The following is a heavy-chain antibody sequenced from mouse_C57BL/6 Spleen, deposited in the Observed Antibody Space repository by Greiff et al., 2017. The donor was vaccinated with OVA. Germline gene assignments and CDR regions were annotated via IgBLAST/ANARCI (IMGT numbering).Heavy chain of an antibody. CDR1: GYTFTSYW. J-gene: IGHJ4*01. CDR3: ARSVLLLRPSYAMDY. CDR2: INPSNGGT. Sequence: QVQLQQPGTELVKPGASVKLSCKASGYTFTSYWMHWVKQRPGQGLEWIGNINPSNGGTNYNEKFKSKATLTVDKSSSTAYMQRSSLTSEDSAVYYCARSVLLLRPSYAMDYWGQGTSVTVSS. D-gene: IGHD1-1*01. V-gene: IGHV1-53*01.